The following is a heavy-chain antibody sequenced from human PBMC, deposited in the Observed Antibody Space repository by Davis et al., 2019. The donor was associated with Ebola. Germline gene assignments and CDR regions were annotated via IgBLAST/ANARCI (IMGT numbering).Heavy chain of an antibody. J-gene: IGHJ4*02. Sequence: PGGSLRLSCAASGITFSSYAMSWVRQAPGKGLEWVSVISGSGGSTYYADSVKGRFTISRDNSKNTLYLQMHSLRAEDTALYYCAKGGNYILTAYSDYWGQGTLVTVSS. CDR3: AKGGNYILTAYSDY. D-gene: IGHD3-9*01. CDR2: ISGSGGST. CDR1: GITFSSYA. V-gene: IGHV3-23*01.